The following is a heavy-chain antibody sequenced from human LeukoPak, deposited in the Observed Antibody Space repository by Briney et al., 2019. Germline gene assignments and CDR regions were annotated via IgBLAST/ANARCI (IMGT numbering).Heavy chain of an antibody. CDR2: ISTRGST. J-gene: IGHJ3*02. Sequence: SETLSLTCTVSGGSINKYYWSWIRQPAGKGLEWIGRISTRGSTKYNPSLKSRVTMSVDTSKNQFSLKLSSVTAADTAVYYCARGRYCSADICSGGDAFDIWGQGTMVSVSS. D-gene: IGHD2-15*01. CDR3: ARGRYCSADICSGGDAFDI. V-gene: IGHV4-4*07. CDR1: GGSINKYY.